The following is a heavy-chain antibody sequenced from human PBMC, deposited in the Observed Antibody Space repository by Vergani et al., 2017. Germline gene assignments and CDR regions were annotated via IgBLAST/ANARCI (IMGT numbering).Heavy chain of an antibody. CDR1: GGSISSGDYY. V-gene: IGHV4-30-4*08. J-gene: IGHJ4*02. Sequence: QVQLQESGPGLVKPSQTLSLTCTVSGGSISSGDYYWSWIRQPPGKGLEWIGYIYYSGSTYYNPSLKSRVTISVDTSKNQFSLKLISVTAADTAVYYCARRTYYYGSGSYSVFDYWGQGTLVTVSS. D-gene: IGHD3-10*01. CDR3: ARRTYYYGSGSYSVFDY. CDR2: IYYSGST.